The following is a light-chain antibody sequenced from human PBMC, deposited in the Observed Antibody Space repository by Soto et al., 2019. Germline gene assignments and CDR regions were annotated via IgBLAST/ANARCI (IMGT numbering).Light chain of an antibody. CDR3: QQYFSAPFT. Sequence: DTVMTQSPDSLAVSLGERATINCKSSQSVLYSSINKNYLAWYQQKPGQPPRLLIYWASGRESGVPDRFSGSGSGTDFTLTISSLQAEDVAVYYCQQYFSAPFTFGPGTKVDIK. CDR2: WAS. V-gene: IGKV4-1*01. CDR1: QSVLYSSINKNY. J-gene: IGKJ3*01.